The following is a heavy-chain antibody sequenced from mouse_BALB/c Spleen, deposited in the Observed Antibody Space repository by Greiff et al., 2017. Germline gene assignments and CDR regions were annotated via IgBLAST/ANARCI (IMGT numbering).Heavy chain of an antibody. CDR2: IDPANGNT. D-gene: IGHD2-4*01. V-gene: IGHV14-3*02. CDR1: GFNIKDTY. J-gene: IGHJ3*01. Sequence: EGQLQQSGAELVKPGASVKLSCTASGFNIKDTYMHWVKQRPEQGLEWIGRIDPANGNTKYDPKFQGKATITADTSSNTAYLQLSSLTSEDTAVYYCARSTMITAGWFAYWGQGTLVTVSA. CDR3: ARSTMITAGWFAY.